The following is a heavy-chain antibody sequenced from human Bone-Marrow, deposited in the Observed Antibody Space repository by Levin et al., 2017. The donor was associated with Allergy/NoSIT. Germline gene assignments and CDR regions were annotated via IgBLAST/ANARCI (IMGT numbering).Heavy chain of an antibody. CDR2: ISYDGSNK. V-gene: IGHV3-30*18. CDR1: GFIFSSYG. J-gene: IGHJ4*02. Sequence: PGGSLRLSCAASGFIFSSYGMHWVRQAPGKGLEWVAFISYDGSNKYYADSVKGRFTISRDTSKNTLYLQINSLRAEDTAVYYCAKDVYYGSGSYYGPEYWGQGTLVTVSS. D-gene: IGHD3-10*01. CDR3: AKDVYYGSGSYYGPEY.